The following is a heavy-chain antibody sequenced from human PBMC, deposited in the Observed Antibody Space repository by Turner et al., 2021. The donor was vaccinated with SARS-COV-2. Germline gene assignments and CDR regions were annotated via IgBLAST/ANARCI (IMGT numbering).Heavy chain of an antibody. J-gene: IGHJ3*02. CDR3: ARWGPYYYDSSGYYPDAFDI. Sequence: EVQLVESGGGLVKPGGSLRLSCAASGFTCSSYSMNWVRQAPGKGLEWVSSISISSSYIYYADSVKGRLTIARDNAKNSLYLQMNSLRAEDTAVYYCARWGPYYYDSSGYYPDAFDIWGQGTMVTVSS. CDR1: GFTCSSYS. V-gene: IGHV3-21*01. CDR2: ISISSSYI. D-gene: IGHD3-22*01.